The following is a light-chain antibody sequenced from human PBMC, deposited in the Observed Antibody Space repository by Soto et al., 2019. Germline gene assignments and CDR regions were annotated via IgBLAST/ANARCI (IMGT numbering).Light chain of an antibody. J-gene: IGKJ1*01. CDR1: QSAASN. CDR3: QQYGRSPTT. Sequence: EIVLTQSPATLSLSPGERATLSCRASQSAASNLAWYQQKPGQAPRLLIYGASSRATGIPDRFSGSGSGTDFTLTISRLEPEDFAVYYCQQYGRSPTTFGQGTKVDIK. CDR2: GAS. V-gene: IGKV3-20*01.